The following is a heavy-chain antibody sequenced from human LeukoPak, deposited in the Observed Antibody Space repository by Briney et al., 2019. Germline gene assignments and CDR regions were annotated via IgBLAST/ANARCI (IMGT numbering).Heavy chain of an antibody. Sequence: SQTLSLTCAISGDSVSSNSAVWNWVSQSPSRGLGWLGRTYYRPKWYIDYAVSVKSRITINPDTSKVQSSQQLNPGTPEDTAVYYCARDPAGYDFRSGPWYSDYWGQGTVLTVSS. D-gene: IGHD3-3*01. V-gene: IGHV6-1*01. CDR3: ARDPAGYDFRSGPWYSDY. J-gene: IGHJ4*02. CDR1: GDSVSSNSAV. CDR2: TYYRPKWYI.